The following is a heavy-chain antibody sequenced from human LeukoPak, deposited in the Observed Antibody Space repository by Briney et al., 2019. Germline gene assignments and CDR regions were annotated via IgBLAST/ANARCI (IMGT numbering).Heavy chain of an antibody. D-gene: IGHD4-17*01. Sequence: GGSLRLSCAASGFIFSSYGMSWVRQAPGKGLEWVSGIDVSGVSRYYADSVKGRFTISRDDAKNTLYLQMNSLRGEDTALYYCAKNGYGDSAPRDFDHWGQGTLVTVSS. V-gene: IGHV3-23*01. J-gene: IGHJ4*02. CDR2: IDVSGVSR. CDR3: AKNGYGDSAPRDFDH. CDR1: GFIFSSYG.